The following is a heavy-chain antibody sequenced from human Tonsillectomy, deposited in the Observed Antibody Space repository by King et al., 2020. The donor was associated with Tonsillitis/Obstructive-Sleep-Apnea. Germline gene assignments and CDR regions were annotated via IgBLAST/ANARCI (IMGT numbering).Heavy chain of an antibody. J-gene: IGHJ3*02. CDR2: INHSGST. Sequence: VQLPQWGAGLLKPSETLSLTCAVYGGSFSGYYWSWIRQPPGKGLEWIGEINHSGSTNYNPSLKSRVTISVDTSKNQFSLKLRSVTAADTAVYYCARSQIRIVIIPADTQILNDAFDIWGQGTMVTVSS. CDR3: ARSQIRIVIIPADTQILNDAFDI. V-gene: IGHV4-34*01. CDR1: GGSFSGYY. D-gene: IGHD2-2*01.